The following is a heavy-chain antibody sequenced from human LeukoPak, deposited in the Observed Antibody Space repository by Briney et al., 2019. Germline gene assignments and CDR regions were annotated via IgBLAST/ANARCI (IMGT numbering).Heavy chain of an antibody. J-gene: IGHJ3*02. V-gene: IGHV3-33*01. CDR3: TFEIGRSQGAFDI. D-gene: IGHD1-26*01. Sequence: GGSLRLSCAASGFIFSRYAMHWVRQTPGKGLEWVAAIWNDGSDEDYADSVKGRFTISSDNSKNTLYLQMNSLRAEDTAVYYCTFEIGRSQGAFDIWGQGTMITVSS. CDR2: IWNDGSDE. CDR1: GFIFSRYA.